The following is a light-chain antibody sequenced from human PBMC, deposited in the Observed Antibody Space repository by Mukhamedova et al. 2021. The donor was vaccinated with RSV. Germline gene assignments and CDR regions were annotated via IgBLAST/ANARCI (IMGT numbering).Light chain of an antibody. CDR3: QQYDDVPYT. Sequence: WYQRRVHGKAPNLLIYDASNLETGVPSRFSGSGFGTNFSFTISSLQPEDIATYYCQQYDDVPYTFGRGTKLDIK. CDR2: DAS. V-gene: IGKV1-33*01. J-gene: IGKJ2*01.